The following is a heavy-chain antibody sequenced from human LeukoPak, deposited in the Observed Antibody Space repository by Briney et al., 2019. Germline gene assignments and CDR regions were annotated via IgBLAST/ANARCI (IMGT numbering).Heavy chain of an antibody. J-gene: IGHJ4*02. CDR1: GGSISSSSYY. CDR2: IYYSGST. CDR3: ARLRRSRLAEFDY. Sequence: SETLSLTCTVSGGSISSSSYYWGWTRQPPGKGLEWIGSIYYSGSTYYNPSLKSRVTISVDTSKNQFSLKLSSVTAADTAVYYCARLRRSRLAEFDYWGQGTLVTVSS. V-gene: IGHV4-39*07. D-gene: IGHD3-3*02.